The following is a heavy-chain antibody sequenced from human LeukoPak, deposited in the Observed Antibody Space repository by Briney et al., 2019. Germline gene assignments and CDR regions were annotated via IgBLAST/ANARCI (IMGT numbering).Heavy chain of an antibody. V-gene: IGHV3-48*03. CDR1: GFTFSSYE. Sequence: GGSLRLSCAASGFTFSSYEMNWLRQAPGKGLEGVSYISSSGSTIYYADSVKGRFTISRDNAKNSLYLQMNSLRAEDTAVYYCAELGITMIGGVWGKGTTVTISS. J-gene: IGHJ6*04. D-gene: IGHD3-10*02. CDR3: AELGITMIGGV. CDR2: ISSSGSTI.